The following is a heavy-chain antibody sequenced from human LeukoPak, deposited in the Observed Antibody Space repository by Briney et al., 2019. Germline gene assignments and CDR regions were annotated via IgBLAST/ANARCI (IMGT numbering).Heavy chain of an antibody. CDR2: IYYSGST. V-gene: IGHV4-39*01. D-gene: IGHD5-18*01. CDR1: GGSISSSSYY. CDR3: ATHSSIDY. Sequence: SETLSLTCTVSGGSISSSSYYWGWIRQPPGKGLEWIGSIYYSGSTYYNPSLKSRVTISVDTSKNQFSLKLSSVTAADTAVYYCATHSSIDYWGQGTLVTVSS. J-gene: IGHJ4*02.